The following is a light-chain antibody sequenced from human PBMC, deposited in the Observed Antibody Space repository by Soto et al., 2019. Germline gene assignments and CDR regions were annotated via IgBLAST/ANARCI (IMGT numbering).Light chain of an antibody. Sequence: EIVLTQSPGTLSLSLGERATLSCRASQSVSSSYLAWYQQKPGQAPRLLIYGASSRATGIPDRFSGSGSGTDFILTISRLEPEDFAVYYCQQYGSSRTFGQGTKVDIK. CDR1: QSVSSSY. CDR3: QQYGSSRT. J-gene: IGKJ1*01. CDR2: GAS. V-gene: IGKV3-20*01.